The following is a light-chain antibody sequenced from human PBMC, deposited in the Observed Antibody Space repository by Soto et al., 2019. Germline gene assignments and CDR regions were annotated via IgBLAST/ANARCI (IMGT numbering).Light chain of an antibody. CDR3: QQYNSYSYI. Sequence: DIQMPQSPSTLSSSVGDRVTITCRASQSISSWLAWYQQKPEKAPKRLIYDASSLESGVPSRFSGSGSGTEFTLTISSLQPDDFATYYCQQYNSYSYIFGQGTKLEIK. CDR2: DAS. CDR1: QSISSW. J-gene: IGKJ2*01. V-gene: IGKV1-5*01.